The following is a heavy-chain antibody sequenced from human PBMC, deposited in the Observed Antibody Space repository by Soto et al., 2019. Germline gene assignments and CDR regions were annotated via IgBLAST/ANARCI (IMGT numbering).Heavy chain of an antibody. D-gene: IGHD3-10*01. CDR1: GFTFSSYA. CDR3: AKDSVVRGVKPATPYYFDY. Sequence: EVQLLESGGGLVQPGGSLRLSCAASGFTFSSYAMSWVRQAPGKGLEWVSAISGSGGSTYYADSVKGRFTISRDNSKNTLYLQMNSLRAEDTAVYYCAKDSVVRGVKPATPYYFDYWGQGTLVTVSS. J-gene: IGHJ4*02. CDR2: ISGSGGST. V-gene: IGHV3-23*01.